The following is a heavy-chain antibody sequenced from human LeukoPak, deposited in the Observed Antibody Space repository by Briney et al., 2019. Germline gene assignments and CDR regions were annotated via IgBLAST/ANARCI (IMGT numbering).Heavy chain of an antibody. J-gene: IGHJ5*02. Sequence: GGSLRLSCAASGLTFSSYSMNWVRQAPGKGLEWVSSISSSSSYIYYADSVKGRFTISRDNAKNSLYLQMNSLRAEDTAVYYCARDFLKAKYNWFDPWGQGTLVTVSS. D-gene: IGHD1-26*01. CDR2: ISSSSSYI. V-gene: IGHV3-21*01. CDR3: ARDFLKAKYNWFDP. CDR1: GLTFSSYS.